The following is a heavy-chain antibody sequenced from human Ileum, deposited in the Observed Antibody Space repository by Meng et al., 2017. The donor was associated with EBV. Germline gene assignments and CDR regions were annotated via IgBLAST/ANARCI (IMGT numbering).Heavy chain of an antibody. D-gene: IGHD5-24*01. Sequence: YISCSNCLGAGPQLTGKGVECVVQIYYSWSPSHNPSLKSRFTMSVEKSKNQVSLNLNSVTAADTALYYCARHSGYNQGYWGQGTLVTVSS. CDR2: IYYSWSP. CDR3: ARHSGYNQGY. CDR1: YISCSNC. J-gene: IGHJ4*02. V-gene: IGHV4-4*02.